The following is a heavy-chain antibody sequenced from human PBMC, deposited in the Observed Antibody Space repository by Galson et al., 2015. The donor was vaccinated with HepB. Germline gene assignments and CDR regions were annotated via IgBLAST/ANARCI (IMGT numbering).Heavy chain of an antibody. CDR3: ARDQQQLVHSLAFDI. D-gene: IGHD6-13*01. CDR2: ISTSGSTI. CDR1: GFTFSSYE. V-gene: IGHV3-48*03. Sequence: SLRLSCAASGFTFSSYEMNWVRQAPGKGLEWVSYISTSGSTIYYADSVKGRFTISRDNAKNSLYLQMNSLRAEDTAVYYCARDQQQLVHSLAFDIWGQGTMVTVSS. J-gene: IGHJ3*02.